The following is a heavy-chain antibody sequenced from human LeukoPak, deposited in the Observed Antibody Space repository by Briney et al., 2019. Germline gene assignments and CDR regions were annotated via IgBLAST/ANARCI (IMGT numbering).Heavy chain of an antibody. CDR3: AKTLYIAAAPGGLDY. CDR1: GYTFTGYY. D-gene: IGHD6-13*01. CDR2: INPNSGGT. V-gene: IGHV1-2*02. Sequence: ASVKVSCKASGYTFTGYYMHWVRQAPGQGLEWMGWINPNSGGTNYAQKFQGRVTMTRDTSISTVYMELSSLRSDDTAVYSCAKTLYIAAAPGGLDYWGQGTLVTVSS. J-gene: IGHJ4*02.